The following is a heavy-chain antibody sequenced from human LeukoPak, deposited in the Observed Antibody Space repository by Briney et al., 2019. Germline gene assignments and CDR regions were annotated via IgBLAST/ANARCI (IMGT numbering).Heavy chain of an antibody. J-gene: IGHJ6*02. Sequence: SETLSLTCTVSGGSISSYYWSRIRQPAGKGLEWIGRIYTSGSTNYNPSLKSRVTMSVDTSKNQFSLKLSSVTAADTAVYYCARETVNPYYYYYGMDVWGQGTTVTVSS. D-gene: IGHD4-17*01. CDR2: IYTSGST. CDR1: GGSISSYY. V-gene: IGHV4-4*07. CDR3: ARETVNPYYYYYGMDV.